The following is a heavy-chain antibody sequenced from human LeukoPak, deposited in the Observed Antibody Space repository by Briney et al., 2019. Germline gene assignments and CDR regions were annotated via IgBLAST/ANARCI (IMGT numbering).Heavy chain of an antibody. J-gene: IGHJ3*02. V-gene: IGHV1-18*01. CDR2: ISAYNGNT. D-gene: IGHD3-16*02. CDR3: ARVERGSYHDAFDI. CDR1: GYTFTSYG. Sequence: ASVKVSCKASGYTFTSYGISWVRQAPGQGLEWMGWISAYNGNTNYAQKLQGRVTMTTDTSTSTAYMELRSLRSDDTAVYYCARVERGSYHDAFDIWGQGTMVTVSS.